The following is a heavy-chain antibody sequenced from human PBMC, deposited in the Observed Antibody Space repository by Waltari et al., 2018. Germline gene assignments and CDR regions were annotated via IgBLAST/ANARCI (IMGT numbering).Heavy chain of an antibody. CDR2: ISGSSMTI. Sequence: EVPLVESGGGLVQPGGSLRLSCADSGFTFSSNIMNWVRRGPGKGLEWGYYISGSSMTIYYADSVKGRFTSAIDNAKNSLYLQMNSLRAEDTAVYYCARDRLAVAGSFDYWGQGTLVTVSS. CDR1: GFTFSSNI. CDR3: ARDRLAVAGSFDY. J-gene: IGHJ4*02. V-gene: IGHV3-48*01. D-gene: IGHD6-19*01.